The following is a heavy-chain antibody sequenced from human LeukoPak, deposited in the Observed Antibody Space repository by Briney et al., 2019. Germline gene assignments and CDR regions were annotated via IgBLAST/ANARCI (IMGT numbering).Heavy chain of an antibody. CDR1: GYTFTSYG. V-gene: IGHV1-18*01. D-gene: IGHD2-15*01. CDR3: ARGKYCSGGSCSLGFDY. J-gene: IGHJ4*02. Sequence: GASVTVSCKASGYTFTSYGISWVRQAPGQGLEWMGWISAYNGNTNYAQKLQGRVTMTTDTFTGTAYMELRSLRSDDTAVYYCARGKYCSGGSCSLGFDYWGQGTLVTVSS. CDR2: ISAYNGNT.